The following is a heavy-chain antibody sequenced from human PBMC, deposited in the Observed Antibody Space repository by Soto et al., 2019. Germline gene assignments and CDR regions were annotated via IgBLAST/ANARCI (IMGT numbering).Heavy chain of an antibody. J-gene: IGHJ6*02. V-gene: IGHV4-39*01. Sequence: PSETLSLTCKVSGGTIRRRSYYWGWIRQPPGKGLEWIGSIYYSGSTYYNPSLKSRVTISVDTSKNQFSLKLSSVTAADTAVYYCARQGSSSRVLNVWGQGT. CDR2: IYYSGST. CDR3: ARQGSSSRVLNV. D-gene: IGHD6-13*01. CDR1: GGTIRRRSYY.